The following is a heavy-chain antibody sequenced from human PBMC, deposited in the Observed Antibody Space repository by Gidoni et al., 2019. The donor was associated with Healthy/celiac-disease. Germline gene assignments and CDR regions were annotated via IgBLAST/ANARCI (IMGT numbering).Heavy chain of an antibody. CDR2: IYYSGST. Sequence: QLQLQESGPGLVKPSETLSLTCTVSGGSISSSSYYWGWIRQPPGKGLEWIGSIYYSGSTYYNPSLKSRVTISVDTSKNQFSLKLSSVTAADTAVYYCARHPGFSGSPPVGFDYWGQGTLVTVSS. D-gene: IGHD1-26*01. CDR3: ARHPGFSGSPPVGFDY. J-gene: IGHJ4*02. V-gene: IGHV4-39*01. CDR1: GGSISSSSYY.